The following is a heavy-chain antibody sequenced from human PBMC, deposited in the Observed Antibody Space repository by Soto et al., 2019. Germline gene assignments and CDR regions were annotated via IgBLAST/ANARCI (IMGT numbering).Heavy chain of an antibody. CDR1: GFNFNNYA. CDR2: VSFDGTNT. Sequence: VQVVESGGGVVRPGRSLRLSCAASGFNFNNYAMHWVRQAPGKGLEWVAVVSFDGTNTYYADSVKGRFTISRDSSNNTVSLQMNGLTSEDTAAYYCAKAGWGGDYYYGLDVWGQGTTVTVSS. V-gene: IGHV3-30*18. J-gene: IGHJ6*02. D-gene: IGHD2-21*01. CDR3: AKAGWGGDYYYGLDV.